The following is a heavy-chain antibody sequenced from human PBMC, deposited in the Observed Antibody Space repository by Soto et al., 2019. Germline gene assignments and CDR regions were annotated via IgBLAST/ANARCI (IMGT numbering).Heavy chain of an antibody. CDR1: GGSISSEYYH. Sequence: QVQLQESGPGLVRPSQTLSLTCTVSGGSISSEYYHWTWILQAPGKGLEWIGYIHYSGSVHYNPSLQSRLTMSVDTSKNLFSLKLSSVTAADTAVYFCAREDDGGDRDYYGLDVWGQGTMVTVSS. J-gene: IGHJ6*02. CDR2: IHYSGSV. CDR3: AREDDGGDRDYYGLDV. V-gene: IGHV4-30-4*01. D-gene: IGHD2-21*02.